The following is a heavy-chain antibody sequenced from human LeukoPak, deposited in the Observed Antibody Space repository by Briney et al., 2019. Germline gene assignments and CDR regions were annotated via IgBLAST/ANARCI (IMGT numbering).Heavy chain of an antibody. J-gene: IGHJ5*02. Sequence: ASVKVSCKASGYTFTGYYMHWVRQAPGQGLEWMGWINPNSGGTNYAQKLQGRVTMTTDTSTSTAYMELRSLRSDDTAVYYCARVIEMATGGWFDPWGQGTLVTVSS. CDR2: INPNSGGT. CDR3: ARVIEMATGGWFDP. V-gene: IGHV1-2*02. D-gene: IGHD5-24*01. CDR1: GYTFTGYY.